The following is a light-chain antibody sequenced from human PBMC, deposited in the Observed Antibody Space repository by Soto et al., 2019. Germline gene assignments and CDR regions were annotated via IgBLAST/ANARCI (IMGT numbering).Light chain of an antibody. J-gene: IGLJ1*01. Sequence: QSALTQPAFVSGSPGQSITISCTGTSTDVGGYNFVSWYQQHPGKVPKLMIYDVTNRPSGVSNRFSGSKSGNTASLTISGLQAEDEADYYCSSYTSSSTLVFRTGTKVTVL. CDR1: STDVGGYNF. CDR3: SSYTSSSTLV. CDR2: DVT. V-gene: IGLV2-14*01.